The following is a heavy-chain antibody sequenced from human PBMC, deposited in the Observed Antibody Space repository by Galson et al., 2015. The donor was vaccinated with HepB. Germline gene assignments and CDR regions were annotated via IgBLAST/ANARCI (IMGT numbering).Heavy chain of an antibody. Sequence: LRLSCAASGFSFSRYDMSWVRQAPGKGLEWVSAISGSGGGTYYADSVKGRFTVSRDNSKNTLYLQMDSLRVEDTAIYYCAKRGGAGGYYSHFDSWGQGAPVTVSS. CDR3: AKRGGAGGYYSHFDS. J-gene: IGHJ4*02. CDR1: GFSFSRYD. CDR2: ISGSGGGT. D-gene: IGHD3-22*01. V-gene: IGHV3-23*01.